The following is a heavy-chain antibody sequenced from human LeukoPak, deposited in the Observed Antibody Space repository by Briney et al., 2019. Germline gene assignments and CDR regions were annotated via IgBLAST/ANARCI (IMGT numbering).Heavy chain of an antibody. CDR2: IYYTGTT. J-gene: IGHJ4*02. CDR1: DGSISGYH. CDR3: ARQVYYHNRPAYDY. D-gene: IGHD1-14*01. V-gene: IGHV4-59*08. Sequence: PSETLSLTCTVSDGSISGYHWSWIRQPPGTGLEWIGYIYYTGTTNYNPSLERRVTMSVDTSKNQFSLKLTSVTAADTAVYYCARQVYYHNRPAYDYWGQGTLVTVSS.